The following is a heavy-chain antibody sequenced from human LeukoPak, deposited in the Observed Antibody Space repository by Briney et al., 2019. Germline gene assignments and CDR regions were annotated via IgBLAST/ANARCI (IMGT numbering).Heavy chain of an antibody. D-gene: IGHD3-10*01. CDR1: GFTFSSYS. J-gene: IGHJ4*02. Sequence: GGSLRLSCAASGFTFSSYSMNWVRQAPGKGLEWVSSISSSSSYIYYADSVKGRFTISRDNAKNSLYLQMNSLRAEDTAVYYCARARWFGELSPLGYWGQGTLVTVSS. CDR3: ARARWFGELSPLGY. CDR2: ISSSSSYI. V-gene: IGHV3-21*01.